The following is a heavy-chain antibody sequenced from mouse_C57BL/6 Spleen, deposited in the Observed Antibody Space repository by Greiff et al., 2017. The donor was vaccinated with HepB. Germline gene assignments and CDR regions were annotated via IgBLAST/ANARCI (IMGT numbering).Heavy chain of an antibody. CDR2: IYPSDSET. Sequence: QVQLQQPGAELVRPGSSVKLSCKASGYTFTSYWMDWVKQRPGQGLEWIGNIYPSDSETHYNQKFKDKATLTVDKSSSTAYMQLSSLTSEDYAVYYCARGGDGYPFAYWGQGTLVTVSA. V-gene: IGHV1-61*01. CDR3: ARGGDGYPFAY. CDR1: GYTFTSYW. J-gene: IGHJ3*01. D-gene: IGHD2-3*01.